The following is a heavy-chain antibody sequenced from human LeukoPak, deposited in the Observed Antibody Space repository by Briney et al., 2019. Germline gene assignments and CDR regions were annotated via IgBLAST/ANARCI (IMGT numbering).Heavy chain of an antibody. CDR1: WFTVSSNY. CDR3: ARAGVWFGELFDY. D-gene: IGHD3-10*01. J-gene: IGHJ4*02. V-gene: IGHV3-53*01. Sequence: GGSLRLSCAASWFTVSSNYMSWVRQAPGKGLEWVSVIYSGGSTYYADSVKARFTIPRDNSKNTLYLQMTSLRAEDTAVYYCARAGVWFGELFDYWGQGTLVTVSS. CDR2: IYSGGST.